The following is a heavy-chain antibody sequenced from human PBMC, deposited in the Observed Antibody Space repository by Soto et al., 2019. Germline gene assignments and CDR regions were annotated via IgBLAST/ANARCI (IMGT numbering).Heavy chain of an antibody. V-gene: IGHV1-24*01. Sequence: ASVKVSCKVSGYTLTELSMHWVRQAPGKGLEWMGGFDPEDGETIYAQKFQGRVTMTEDTSTDTAYMELSSLRSEDTAVYYCATVKGSEYCSGGRCYPPAFDCWGQGTLVTVSS. D-gene: IGHD2-15*01. CDR1: GYTLTELS. CDR3: ATVKGSEYCSGGRCYPPAFDC. J-gene: IGHJ4*02. CDR2: FDPEDGET.